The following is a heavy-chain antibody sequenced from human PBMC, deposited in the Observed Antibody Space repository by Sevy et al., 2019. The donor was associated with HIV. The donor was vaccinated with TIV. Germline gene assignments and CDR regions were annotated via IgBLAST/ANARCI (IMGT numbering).Heavy chain of an antibody. V-gene: IGHV3-NL1*01. CDR2: IFSGGGT. J-gene: IGHJ3*02. D-gene: IGHD3-22*01. Sequence: GGSLRLSCAASGFTFTSYGMHWVRQAPGKGLEWVSIIFSGGGTYYADSVQGRFTISRDNSKNMVYLQMNSLRAEDTAVFYCARGATFYSDSSGRVLSVLGAFDIWGRGTMVTVSS. CDR3: ARGATFYSDSSGRVLSVLGAFDI. CDR1: GFTFTSYG.